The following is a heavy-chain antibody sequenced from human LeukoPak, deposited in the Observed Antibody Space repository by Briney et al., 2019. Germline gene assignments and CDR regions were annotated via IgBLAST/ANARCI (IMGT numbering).Heavy chain of an antibody. CDR1: GFTFSSYS. J-gene: IGHJ4*02. CDR3: ATSDDSAATY. Sequence: GGSLRLSCAASGFTFSSYSMNWVRQAPGKGLEWVSYISSRSSTIYYADSVKGRFTISRDNAKNSLYLQMNYLRVEDTAVYYCATSDDSAATYWGQGTLVTVSS. CDR2: ISSRSSTI. D-gene: IGHD6-25*01. V-gene: IGHV3-48*01.